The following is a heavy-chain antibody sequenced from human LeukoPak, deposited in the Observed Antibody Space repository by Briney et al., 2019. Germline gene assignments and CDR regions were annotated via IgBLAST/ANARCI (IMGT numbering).Heavy chain of an antibody. D-gene: IGHD1-1*01. J-gene: IGHJ5*02. CDR1: GGSISSYY. V-gene: IGHV4-34*01. Sequence: SETLSLTCTVSGGSISSYYWSWIRQPPGKGLEWIGEINHSGSTNYNPSLKSRVTISVDTSKNQFSLKLSSVTAADTAVYYCARGRRYSSRNWFDPWGQGTLVTVSS. CDR3: ARGRRYSSRNWFDP. CDR2: INHSGST.